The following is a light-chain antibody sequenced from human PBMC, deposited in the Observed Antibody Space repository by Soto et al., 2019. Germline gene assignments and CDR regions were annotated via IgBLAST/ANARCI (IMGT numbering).Light chain of an antibody. V-gene: IGKV1-39*01. Sequence: DIQMTQSPYSLSASVGDSVTITCRASQNIRTYLNWYQQKPGRAPKLLIHSASALPSGVPSRFSGSGSGTEFTLTMSGLQPEDFATYYCQKGHSTPYTFGQGTKVEIK. CDR3: QKGHSTPYT. J-gene: IGKJ2*01. CDR2: SAS. CDR1: QNIRTY.